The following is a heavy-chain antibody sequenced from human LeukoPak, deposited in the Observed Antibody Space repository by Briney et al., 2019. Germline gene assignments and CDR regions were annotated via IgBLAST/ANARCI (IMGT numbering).Heavy chain of an antibody. CDR1: GSTFTSSA. Sequence: ASVKVSCKASGSTFTSSAMQWVRQARGQRLEWIGWIVVGSGNTNYAQKFQERVTITRDMSANTAYMELSSLTSEDTAVYYCAAARGLSTGAFDYWGQGTLVTVSS. CDR3: AAARGLSTGAFDY. CDR2: IVVGSGNT. V-gene: IGHV1-58*02. J-gene: IGHJ4*02. D-gene: IGHD7-27*01.